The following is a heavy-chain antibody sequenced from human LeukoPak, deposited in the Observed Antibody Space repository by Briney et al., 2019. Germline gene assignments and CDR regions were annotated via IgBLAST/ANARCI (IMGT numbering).Heavy chain of an antibody. D-gene: IGHD3-16*02. CDR1: GGSITQTNY. V-gene: IGHV4-4*02. Sequence: SGTLSLTCDVSGGSITQTNYWTCVRQPPGKGLDWIGEVNLQDGPNYNPSLLRRVAISVDTSANHVSLQMTSVTAADTAVYYCAREGGSYRPLDYSGQGTLVTVSS. CDR3: AREGGSYRPLDY. J-gene: IGHJ4*02. CDR2: VNLQDGP.